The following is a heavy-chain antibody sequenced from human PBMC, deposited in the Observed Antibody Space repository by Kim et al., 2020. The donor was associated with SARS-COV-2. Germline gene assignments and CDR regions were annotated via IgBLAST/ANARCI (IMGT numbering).Heavy chain of an antibody. CDR1: GGSISSSSYY. J-gene: IGHJ2*01. D-gene: IGHD6-19*01. CDR3: ARTLGGGWYKKSTKNWYFDL. CDR2: IYYSGST. V-gene: IGHV4-39*01. Sequence: SETLSLTCTVSGGSISSSSYYWGWIRQPPGKGLEWIGSIYYSGSTYYNPSLKSRVTISVDTSKNQFSLKLSSVTAADTAVYYCARTLGGGWYKKSTKNWYFDLWGRGTLVTVSS.